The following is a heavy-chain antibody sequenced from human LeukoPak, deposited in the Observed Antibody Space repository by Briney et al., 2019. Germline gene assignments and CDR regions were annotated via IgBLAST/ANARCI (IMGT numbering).Heavy chain of an antibody. Sequence: ASVKVSCKASGYIFIDYYVHWIRQAPGRSLEWMGLINPRTGSTDYAQMFQDRVTMTRDTSISTASMELMNLTSDDTAVYYRARSHSNYFDHWCQGALVTVSS. J-gene: IGHJ4*02. CDR3: ARSHSNYFDH. V-gene: IGHV1-2*02. CDR1: GYIFIDYY. CDR2: INPRTGST.